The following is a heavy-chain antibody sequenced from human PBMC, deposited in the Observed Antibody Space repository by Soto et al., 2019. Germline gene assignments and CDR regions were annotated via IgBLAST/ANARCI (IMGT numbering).Heavy chain of an antibody. Sequence: LRLSCAASGFTFSSYAMSWVRQAPGKGLEWVSAISGSGGSTYYADSVKGRFTISRDNSKNTLYLQMNSLRAEDTAVYYCAKIIRVIVVAQGDNWFDPWGQGTLVTVSS. J-gene: IGHJ5*02. CDR1: GFTFSSYA. CDR3: AKIIRVIVVAQGDNWFDP. CDR2: ISGSGGST. D-gene: IGHD3-22*01. V-gene: IGHV3-23*01.